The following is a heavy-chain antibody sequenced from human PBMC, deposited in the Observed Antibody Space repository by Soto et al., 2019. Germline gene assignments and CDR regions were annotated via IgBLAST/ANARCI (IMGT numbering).Heavy chain of an antibody. Sequence: SETLSLTCTVSGGSISSGSYYWSWSRQRPGQGLEWIGYISYSGSTYYNPSLKSRLTISADTSKNQFALKLSSVTAADTAVYYCARVNIINMILMVLDFWGQGPLVSVSS. CDR1: GGSISSGSYY. D-gene: IGHD3-22*01. V-gene: IGHV4-31*03. CDR2: ISYSGST. J-gene: IGHJ4*02. CDR3: ARVNIINMILMVLDF.